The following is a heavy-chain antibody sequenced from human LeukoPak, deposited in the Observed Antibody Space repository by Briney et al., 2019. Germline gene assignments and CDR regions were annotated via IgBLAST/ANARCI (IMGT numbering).Heavy chain of an antibody. Sequence: SETLSLTCTVSGGSISSYYWSWIRQPPGQGLEWIGYIYYSGSTNYNPSLKSRVTISVDTSKNQFSLKLSSVTAADTAVYYCARGSRFGYCSGASCYRYYFDYWGQGTLVTVSS. D-gene: IGHD2-15*01. J-gene: IGHJ4*02. CDR1: GGSISSYY. CDR2: IYYSGST. CDR3: ARGSRFGYCSGASCYRYYFDY. V-gene: IGHV4-59*12.